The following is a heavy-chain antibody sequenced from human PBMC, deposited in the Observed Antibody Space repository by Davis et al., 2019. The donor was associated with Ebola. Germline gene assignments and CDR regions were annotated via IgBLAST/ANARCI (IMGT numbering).Heavy chain of an antibody. Sequence: GGSLRLSCAASGFPFSSYGFHWVRQAPGKGLEWLAFIRPDGNDRYYTDSVKGRFTASKDNFKNTLYLQMNDLRAEDTAEYYCARDRNWGCEYWGQGTLVTVSS. V-gene: IGHV3-30*02. D-gene: IGHD7-27*01. CDR3: ARDRNWGCEY. CDR1: GFPFSSYG. CDR2: IRPDGNDR. J-gene: IGHJ4*02.